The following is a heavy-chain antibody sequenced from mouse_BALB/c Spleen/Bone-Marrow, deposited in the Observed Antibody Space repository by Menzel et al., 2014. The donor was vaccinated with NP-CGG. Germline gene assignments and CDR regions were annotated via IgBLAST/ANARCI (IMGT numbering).Heavy chain of an antibody. CDR1: GFNIKDTY. CDR3: AXSGGYGNYLAWFAY. J-gene: IGHJ3*01. CDR2: IDPANGNT. Sequence: VQLQQPGAELVKPGASVKLSCTASGFNIKDTYMHWVKQRPEQGLEWIGRIDPANGNTKYDPKFRGKATITADTSSNTAYLQLSSLTSEDTAVYYCAXSGGYGNYLAWFAYWGQGTLVTVSA. D-gene: IGHD2-10*02. V-gene: IGHV14-3*02.